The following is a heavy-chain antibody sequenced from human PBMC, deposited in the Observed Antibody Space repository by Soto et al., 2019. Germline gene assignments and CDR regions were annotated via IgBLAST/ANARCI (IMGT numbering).Heavy chain of an antibody. D-gene: IGHD3-10*01. CDR1: GFTFSSYA. CDR2: ISYDGSNK. CDR3: ASSMVRGVIHLDY. Sequence: GGSLRLSCAASGFTFSSYAMHWVRQAPGKGLEWVAVISYDGSNKYYADSVKGRFTISRDNSKNTLYLQMNSLRAEDTAVYYCASSMVRGVIHLDYWGQGTLVTVSS. V-gene: IGHV3-30-3*01. J-gene: IGHJ4*02.